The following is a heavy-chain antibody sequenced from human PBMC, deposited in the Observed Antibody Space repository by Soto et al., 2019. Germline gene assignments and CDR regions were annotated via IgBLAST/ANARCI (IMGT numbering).Heavy chain of an antibody. V-gene: IGHV1-46*03. J-gene: IGHJ4*02. CDR3: ASIHSSGHPFDY. CDR2: INPSGGST. D-gene: IGHD6-19*01. CDR1: GYTFTSYY. Sequence: ASVKVSCKASGYTFTSYYMHWVRQAPGQGLEWKGIINPSGGSTSYAQKFQGRVTMTRDTSTSTVYMELSSLRSEDTAVYYCASIHSSGHPFDYWGQGTLVTVSS.